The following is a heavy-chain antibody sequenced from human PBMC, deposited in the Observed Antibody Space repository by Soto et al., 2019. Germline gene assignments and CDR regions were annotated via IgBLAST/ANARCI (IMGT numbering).Heavy chain of an antibody. Sequence: SETLSLTCTISGGSISAYYWSWIRQSPRQGLEWIGYVYDNGRPYYSPSLKSRVTISADTSKNQISLKFTSATAADTAVYYCARGVGSSPPRYWGRGTLVTVSS. D-gene: IGHD3-9*01. CDR1: GGSISAYY. CDR2: VYDNGRP. V-gene: IGHV4-59*01. CDR3: ARGVGSSPPRY. J-gene: IGHJ4*02.